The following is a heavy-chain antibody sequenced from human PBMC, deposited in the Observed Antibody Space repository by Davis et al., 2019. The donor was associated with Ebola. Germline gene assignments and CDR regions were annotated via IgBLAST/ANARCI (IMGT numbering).Heavy chain of an antibody. J-gene: IGHJ5*02. Sequence: SQTLSLTCAVYGGSFSGYYWSWIRQPPGTGLEWIGEINHSGSTNYNPSLKSRVTISVDTSKNQFSLKLSSVTAADTAVYYCARGIQGGGWIYNHNWFDPWGQGTLVTVSS. CDR2: INHSGST. CDR3: ARGIQGGGWIYNHNWFDP. CDR1: GGSFSGYY. D-gene: IGHD6-19*01. V-gene: IGHV4-34*01.